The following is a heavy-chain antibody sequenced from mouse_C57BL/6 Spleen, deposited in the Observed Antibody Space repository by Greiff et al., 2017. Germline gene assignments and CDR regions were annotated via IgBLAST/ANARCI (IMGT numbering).Heavy chain of an antibody. CDR1: GYAFSSSW. CDR2: IYPGDGDT. D-gene: IGHD1-1*01. V-gene: IGHV1-82*01. J-gene: IGHJ2*01. CDR3: ARGDYGSSYLDY. Sequence: VQLKQSGPELVKPGASVKISCKASGYAFSSSWMNWVKQRPGKGLEWIGRIYPGDGDTNYNGKFKGKATLTADKSSSTAYMQLSSLTSEDSAVYFCARGDYGSSYLDYWGQGTTLTVSS.